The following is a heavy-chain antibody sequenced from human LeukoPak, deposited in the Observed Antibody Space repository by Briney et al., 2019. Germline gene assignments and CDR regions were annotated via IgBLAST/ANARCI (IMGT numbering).Heavy chain of an antibody. CDR3: VREYYYDSSGRVGAFDI. D-gene: IGHD3-22*01. J-gene: IGHJ3*02. Sequence: SETLSLTCAVYGGSFSGYYWSWIRQPPGKGLEWIGEINHSGSTNYNPSLKSRVTISVDTSKNQFSLKLSSVTAADTAVYYCVREYYYDSSGRVGAFDIWGQGTKVTVSS. V-gene: IGHV4-34*01. CDR2: INHSGST. CDR1: GGSFSGYY.